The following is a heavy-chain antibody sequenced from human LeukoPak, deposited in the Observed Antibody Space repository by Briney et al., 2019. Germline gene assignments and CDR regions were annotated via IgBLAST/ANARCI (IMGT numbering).Heavy chain of an antibody. CDR2: ISYDGSNK. D-gene: IGHD3-10*02. V-gene: IGHV3-30-3*01. J-gene: IGHJ5*02. CDR3: ECSGGWVVYITNPNSCYYP. Sequence: GRSLRLSCAASGFTFSSYAMHWVRQAPGKGLEWVAVISYDGSNKYYADSVKGRFTISRDNSKNTLYLQMNSLRAEDTAVYYCECSGGWVVYITNPNSCYYPGGGAPLIAFSS. CDR1: GFTFSSYA.